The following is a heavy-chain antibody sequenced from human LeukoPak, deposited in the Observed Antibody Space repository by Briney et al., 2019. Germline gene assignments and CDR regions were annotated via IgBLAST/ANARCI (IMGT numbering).Heavy chain of an antibody. J-gene: IGHJ4*02. CDR1: GGSISSYY. D-gene: IGHD3-3*01. CDR3: ARLITISGVVRFDY. V-gene: IGHV4-4*07. Sequence: SETLSLTCTVSGGSISSYYWSWIRQPAGKGLEWIGRIYTSGSTNYNPSLKSRVTMSVDTSKNQFSLKLSSVTAADTAVYYCARLITISGVVRFDYWGQGTLVTVSS. CDR2: IYTSGST.